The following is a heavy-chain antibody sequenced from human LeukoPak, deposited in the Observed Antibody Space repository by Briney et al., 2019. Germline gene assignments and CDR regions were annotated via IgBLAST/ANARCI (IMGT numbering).Heavy chain of an antibody. D-gene: IGHD1-14*01. CDR3: ARDPPPLLPSGAFDI. CDR1: GYTFTSYY. CDR2: INPSGGST. Sequence: GASVKVSCKASGYTFTSYYMHWVRQAPGQGLEWMGIINPSGGSTSYAQKFQGRVTMTRDTSTSTVYMELSSLRSEGTAVYYCARDPPPLLPSGAFDIWGQGTMVTVSS. J-gene: IGHJ3*02. V-gene: IGHV1-46*01.